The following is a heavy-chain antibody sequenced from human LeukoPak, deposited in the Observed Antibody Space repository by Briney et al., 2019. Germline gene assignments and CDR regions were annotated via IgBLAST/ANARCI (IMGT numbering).Heavy chain of an antibody. J-gene: IGHJ4*02. CDR3: VYDSSGYPTPAFDY. Sequence: GGSPRLSCAASGFTFSSYAMSWVRQAPGKGLEWVSAISGSGGSTYYADSVKGRFTISRDNSKNTLYLQMNSLRAEDTAVYYCVYDSSGYPTPAFDYWGQGTLVTVSS. V-gene: IGHV3-23*01. CDR2: ISGSGGST. D-gene: IGHD3-22*01. CDR1: GFTFSSYA.